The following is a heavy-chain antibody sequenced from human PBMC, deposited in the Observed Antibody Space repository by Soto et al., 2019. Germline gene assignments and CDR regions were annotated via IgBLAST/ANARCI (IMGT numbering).Heavy chain of an antibody. CDR1: GFTFSSYA. Sequence: PGGSLRLSCAASGFTFSSYAMTWVRQAPGKGLEWVSIISGTGGNTYYADSVKGRFTISRDNSKNTVYLQMNSLRAEDTAVYYCVKAVYLLDFDYWGQGTLVTVSS. CDR2: ISGTGGNT. V-gene: IGHV3-23*01. D-gene: IGHD1-20*01. CDR3: VKAVYLLDFDY. J-gene: IGHJ4*02.